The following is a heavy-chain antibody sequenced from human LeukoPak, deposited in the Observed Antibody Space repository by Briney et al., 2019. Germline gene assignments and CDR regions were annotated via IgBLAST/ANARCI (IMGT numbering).Heavy chain of an antibody. V-gene: IGHV1-69*05. CDR2: IIPILGTA. J-gene: IGHJ4*02. CDR1: GGTFSSYA. D-gene: IGHD3-3*01. Sequence: SVKVSCKASGGTFSSYAISWVRQAPGQGLEWMGGIIPILGTANYAQKFQGRVTITTDESTSTAYMELSSLRSEDTAVYYCATGLYYDFWSGYPDFAPYWGQGTLVTVSS. CDR3: ATGLYYDFWSGYPDFAPY.